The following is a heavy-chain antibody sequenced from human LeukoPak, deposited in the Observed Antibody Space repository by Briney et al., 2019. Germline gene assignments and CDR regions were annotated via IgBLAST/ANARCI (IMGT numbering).Heavy chain of an antibody. CDR3: ARRPRRWLQSFDY. D-gene: IGHD5-24*01. V-gene: IGHV4-59*08. CDR1: GGSVSDYY. CDR2: IYYTGST. J-gene: IGHJ4*02. Sequence: SETLSLTCTISGGSVSDYYWSWIRQSPGKGLEWIGYIYYTGSTYYNPSLKSRVTISVDTSKNQFSLKLSSVTAADTAVYYCARRPRRWLQSFDYWGQGTLVTVSS.